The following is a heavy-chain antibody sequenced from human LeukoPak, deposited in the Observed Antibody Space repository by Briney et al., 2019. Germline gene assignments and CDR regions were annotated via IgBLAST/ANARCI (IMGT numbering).Heavy chain of an antibody. J-gene: IGHJ4*02. D-gene: IGHD6-19*01. CDR1: GGSISSSIYF. CDR2: IHYSGST. CDR3: ARGTAVASH. Sequence: SETLSLTCTVSGGSISSSIYFWGWIRQPPGKGLEWIGSIHYSGSTYHDPSLKSRVTVSLDTSKNQFSLKLSSVTATDTAVYYCARGTAVASHWGQGTLVTVSS. V-gene: IGHV4-39*01.